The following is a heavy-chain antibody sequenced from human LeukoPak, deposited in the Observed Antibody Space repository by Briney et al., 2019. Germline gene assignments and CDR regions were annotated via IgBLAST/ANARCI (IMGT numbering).Heavy chain of an antibody. Sequence: PGGSLRLSCAASGFTFSSYAMHWVRQAPGRGLEWVVVISYDGSTKYYADSVKGRFTISRDNSKNTLYLQMNSLRAEDTAVYYCAKENPRGLWFGESYFDYWGQGTLVTASS. CDR2: ISYDGSTK. V-gene: IGHV3-30*04. D-gene: IGHD3-10*01. CDR1: GFTFSSYA. CDR3: AKENPRGLWFGESYFDY. J-gene: IGHJ4*02.